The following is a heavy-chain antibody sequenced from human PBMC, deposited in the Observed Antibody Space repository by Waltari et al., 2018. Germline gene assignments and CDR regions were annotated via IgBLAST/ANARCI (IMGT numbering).Heavy chain of an antibody. J-gene: IGHJ5*02. CDR2: IRHEGYGGTA. CDR3: TRWDCSETSCFHNP. D-gene: IGHD2-2*01. Sequence: EVVLVESGGDLAQPGRSLRLSCRRSGFDFGRYAVPWVRQAPGKGLDWVGFIRHEGYGGTAEYAASVKGRFTISRDDSNSIAYLEMNSLKTEDTAVYYCTRWDCSETSCFHNPWGQGTQVTVYS. V-gene: IGHV3-49*04. CDR1: GFDFGRYA.